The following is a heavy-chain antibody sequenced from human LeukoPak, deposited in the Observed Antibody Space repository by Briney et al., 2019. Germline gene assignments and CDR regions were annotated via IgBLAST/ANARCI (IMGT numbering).Heavy chain of an antibody. V-gene: IGHV1-2*02. J-gene: IGHJ4*02. CDR1: GYTFTGYY. CDR2: INPNSGGT. Sequence: ASVKVSCKASGYTFTGYYMHWVRQAPGQGLEWMGWINPNSGGTNYAQKFQGRVTMTTDTSTSTAYMELRSLRSDDTAVYYCARDAPGSLAYCGGDCSYWGQGTLVTVSS. D-gene: IGHD2-21*02. CDR3: ARDAPGSLAYCGGDCSY.